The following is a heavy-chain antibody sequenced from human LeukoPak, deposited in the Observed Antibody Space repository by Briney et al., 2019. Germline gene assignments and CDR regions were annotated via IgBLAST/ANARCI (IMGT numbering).Heavy chain of an antibody. V-gene: IGHV4-59*01. J-gene: IGHJ4*02. CDR2: IYYSGGT. Sequence: SETLSLTCTVSGGSISSYYWSWIRQPPGKGLEWIGYIYYSGGTNYNPSLKSRVTISVDTSKNQFSLKLSSVTAADMAVYYCARTGVYYDFWSGKSVVTLFDYWGQGTLVTVSS. CDR1: GGSISSYY. D-gene: IGHD3-3*01. CDR3: ARTGVYYDFWSGKSVVTLFDY.